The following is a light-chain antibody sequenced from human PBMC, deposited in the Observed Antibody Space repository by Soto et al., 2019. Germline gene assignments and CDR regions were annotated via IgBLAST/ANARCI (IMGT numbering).Light chain of an antibody. J-gene: IGLJ3*02. CDR2: EDG. Sequence: NFMLTQPHSVSESPGKTVTISCTRSSDSIDNDYVQWFQHRPGSSPTTVIYEDGQRPSGVPDRFSGSIDTSSNSASLTISGLKTEDEADYYCNSYDGRSWVFGGGTKLTVL. CDR1: SDSIDNDY. CDR3: NSYDGRSWV. V-gene: IGLV6-57*01.